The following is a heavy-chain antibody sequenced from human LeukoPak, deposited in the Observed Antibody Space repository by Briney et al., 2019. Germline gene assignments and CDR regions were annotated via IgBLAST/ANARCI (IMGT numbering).Heavy chain of an antibody. CDR2: ISSSGSTI. Sequence: PGGSLRLSCAASGFTFSSYEMNWVRQAPGKGLEWVSYISSSGSTIYYADSVKGRFTISRDNAKNSLYLQMNSLRAEDTAVYYCARDQYSSSWYGPGDYWGQGTLVTVSS. D-gene: IGHD6-13*01. CDR3: ARDQYSSSWYGPGDY. CDR1: GFTFSSYE. V-gene: IGHV3-48*03. J-gene: IGHJ4*02.